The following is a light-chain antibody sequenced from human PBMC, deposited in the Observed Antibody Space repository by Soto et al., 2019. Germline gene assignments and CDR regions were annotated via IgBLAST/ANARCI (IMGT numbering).Light chain of an antibody. Sequence: DVVMTQSPLSLPVTLGQPASISCRSSQSLVHSDGNTFLNWFQQRPGQSPRRLIYKVSNRDSGVPDRFSGSGAGADFTLKISRVEAEDVGFYYCMHGTGWPPYAFGQGTKLEIK. CDR1: QSLVHSDGNTF. CDR3: MHGTGWPPYA. V-gene: IGKV2-30*02. J-gene: IGKJ2*01. CDR2: KVS.